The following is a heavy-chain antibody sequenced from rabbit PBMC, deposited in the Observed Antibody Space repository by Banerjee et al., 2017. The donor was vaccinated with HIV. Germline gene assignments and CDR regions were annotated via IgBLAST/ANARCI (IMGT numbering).Heavy chain of an antibody. Sequence: QSLEESGGDLVKPGASLTLTCTASGFSFSSSYYMCWVRQAPGKGLEWIACISAGSSGYTYYASWAKGRFTISKTSSTTVTLQMTSLTAADTATYFCARGYAYYSDVPNIRLDLWGPGTLVTVS. CDR2: ISAGSSGYT. CDR1: GFSFSSSYY. J-gene: IGHJ3*01. CDR3: ARGYAYYSDVPNIRLDL. V-gene: IGHV1S40*01. D-gene: IGHD6-1*01.